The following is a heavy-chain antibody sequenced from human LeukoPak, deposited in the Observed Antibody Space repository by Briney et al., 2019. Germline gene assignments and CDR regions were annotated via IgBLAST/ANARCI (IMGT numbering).Heavy chain of an antibody. Sequence: PSETLSLTCTVSGGSITGISYYWNWLRQPPGKEWEWIGRIYQTGNADYKPSLKSRVTISVDTTNNQFSLRLSSVTAADTAVYYCARGLEYVDVWGKGITVSVSS. CDR1: GGSITGISYY. J-gene: IGHJ6*03. V-gene: IGHV4-39*02. D-gene: IGHD1-1*01. CDR3: ARGLEYVDV. CDR2: IYQTGNA.